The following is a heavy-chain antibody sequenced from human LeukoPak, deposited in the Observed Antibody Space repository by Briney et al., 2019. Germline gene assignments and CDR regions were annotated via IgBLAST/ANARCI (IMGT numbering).Heavy chain of an antibody. Sequence: PSETLSLTCAVYGGSFSGYYWSWIRQAPGKGLEWIGEINHSGTTNYNPSLKSRVTISVDRSKNQFSLKLSSVTAADTAVYYCARAPTDGSGSYYKPVDYWGQGTLVTVSS. CDR1: GGSFSGYY. CDR3: ARAPTDGSGSYYKPVDY. CDR2: INHSGTT. D-gene: IGHD3-10*01. V-gene: IGHV4-34*01. J-gene: IGHJ4*02.